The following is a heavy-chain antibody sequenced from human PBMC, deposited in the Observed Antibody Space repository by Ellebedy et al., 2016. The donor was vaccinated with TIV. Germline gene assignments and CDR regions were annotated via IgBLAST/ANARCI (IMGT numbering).Heavy chain of an antibody. CDR2: INSDGSST. Sequence: GESLKISXAASGFTFSSYWMHWVRQAPGKGLVWVSRINSDGSSTSYADSVKGRFTISRDNAKNTLYLQMNSLRAEDTAVYYCARGGGGFDPWGQGTLVTVSS. V-gene: IGHV3-74*01. J-gene: IGHJ5*02. D-gene: IGHD3-10*01. CDR1: GFTFSSYW. CDR3: ARGGGGFDP.